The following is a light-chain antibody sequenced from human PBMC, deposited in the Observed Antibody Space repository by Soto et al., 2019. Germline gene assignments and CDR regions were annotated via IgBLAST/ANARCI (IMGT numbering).Light chain of an antibody. Sequence: DIVMTQTPLSSPVVLGQPASISCKSSQSLVHSNGHTYLTWIQQRPGRPPRLLIYRIFNRFFGVPDRFSGSGAGTEFTLKISAVEAEDVGVYYCLQTTAFPHTFGQGTKVDIK. CDR1: QSLVHSNGHTY. CDR2: RIF. V-gene: IGKV2-24*01. J-gene: IGKJ2*01. CDR3: LQTTAFPHT.